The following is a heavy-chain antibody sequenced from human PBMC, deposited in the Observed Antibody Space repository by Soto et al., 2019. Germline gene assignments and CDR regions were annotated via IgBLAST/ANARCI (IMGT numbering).Heavy chain of an antibody. CDR2: IYYSGST. D-gene: IGHD1-26*01. V-gene: IGHV4-59*01. Sequence: SETLSLTCTFSGGSISSYYWSWIRQPPGKGLEWIGYIYYSGSTNYNPSLKSRVTISVDTSKNQFSLKLSSVTAADTAVYYCARNPTYYFSPYYFDYWGQGTLVTVSS. CDR3: ARNPTYYFSPYYFDY. J-gene: IGHJ4*02. CDR1: GGSISSYY.